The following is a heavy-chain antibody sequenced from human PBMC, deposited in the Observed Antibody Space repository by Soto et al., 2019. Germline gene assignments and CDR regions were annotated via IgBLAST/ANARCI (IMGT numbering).Heavy chain of an antibody. CDR1: GFIFTRYS. Sequence: GSLRLSCAASGFIFTRYSMNWVRQAPGKGLEWVSSISSTTNYIYYGDSMKGRFTTSRDNAKNSLYLEMNSLRAEDTAVYYCARESEDLTSNFDYWGQGTLVTVSS. CDR3: ARESEDLTSNFDY. CDR2: ISSTTNYI. V-gene: IGHV3-21*06. J-gene: IGHJ4*02.